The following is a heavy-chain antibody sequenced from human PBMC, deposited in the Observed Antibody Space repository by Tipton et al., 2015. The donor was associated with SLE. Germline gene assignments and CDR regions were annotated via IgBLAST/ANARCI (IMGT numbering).Heavy chain of an antibody. J-gene: IGHJ4*02. CDR2: IYYSGST. D-gene: IGHD3-3*01. CDR3: ARFRYYDLLYYFDY. CDR1: GGSFSGYY. Sequence: TLSLTCTVYGGSFSGYYWGWIRQPPGKGLEWIGSIYYSGSTYYNPSLKSRVTISVDTSKNQFSLKLSSVTAADTAVYYCARFRYYDLLYYFDYWGQGTLVTVSS. V-gene: IGHV4-39*07.